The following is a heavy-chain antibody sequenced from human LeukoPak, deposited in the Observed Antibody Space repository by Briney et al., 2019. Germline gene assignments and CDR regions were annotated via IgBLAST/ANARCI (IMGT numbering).Heavy chain of an antibody. D-gene: IGHD3-10*02. CDR2: IKQDGSDK. V-gene: IGHV3-7*01. CDR3: AELGITMIGGV. Sequence: GGSLRLSCAASGFTFSNYWMSWVRQAPGKGLEWVANIKQDGSDKYYVDSVKGRFTISRDNAKNSLYLQMNSLRAEDTAVYYCAELGITMIGGVWGKGTTVTISS. J-gene: IGHJ6*04. CDR1: GFTFSNYW.